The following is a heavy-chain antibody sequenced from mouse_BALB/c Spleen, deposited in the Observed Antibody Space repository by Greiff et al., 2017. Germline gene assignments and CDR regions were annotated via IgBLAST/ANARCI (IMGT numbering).Heavy chain of an antibody. D-gene: IGHD2-4*01. CDR1: GYTFTSYW. CDR3: ARNDDYDEGGYAMDY. Sequence: VKLVESGPELVKPGASVKMSCKASGYTFTSYWMHWVKQRPGQGLEWIGMIDPSNSETRLNQKFKDKATLNVDKSSNTAYMQLSSLTSEDSAVYYCARNDDYDEGGYAMDYWGQGTSVTVSS. V-gene: IGHV1S127*01. J-gene: IGHJ4*01. CDR2: IDPSNSET.